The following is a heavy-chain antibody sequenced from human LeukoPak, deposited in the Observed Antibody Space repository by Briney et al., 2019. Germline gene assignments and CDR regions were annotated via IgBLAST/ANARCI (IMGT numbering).Heavy chain of an antibody. J-gene: IGHJ4*02. V-gene: IGHV4-34*01. D-gene: IGHD3-10*01. CDR1: GGSFSGYY. CDR3: ARAGDYGSGTYISV. CDR2: INHSGST. Sequence: PSETLSLTCAVYGGSFSGYYWSWIRQPPGKGLEWIGEINHSGSTNYNPSLKSRVTISVDTSKNQFSLKLSSVTAADTAVYYCARAGDYGSGTYISVWGQGTLVTVSS.